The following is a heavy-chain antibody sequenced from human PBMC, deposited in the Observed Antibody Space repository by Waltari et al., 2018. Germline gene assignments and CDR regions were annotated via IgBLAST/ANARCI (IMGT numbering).Heavy chain of an antibody. V-gene: IGHV4-38-2*01. CDR2: IYHSGST. Sequence: QVQLQESGPGLVKPSETLSLTCAVSGYSISSGYYWGWNRQPPGKGLEWIGSIYHSGSTYYNPSLKSRVTISVDTSKNQFSLKLSSVTAADTAVYYCARGDGYYYYMDVWGKGTTVTVSS. CDR3: ARGDGYYYYMDV. D-gene: IGHD2-8*01. J-gene: IGHJ6*03. CDR1: GYSISSGYY.